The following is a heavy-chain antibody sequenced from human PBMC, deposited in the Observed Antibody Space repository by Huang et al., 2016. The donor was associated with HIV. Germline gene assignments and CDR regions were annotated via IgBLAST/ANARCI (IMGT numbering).Heavy chain of an antibody. CDR3: AISGTYSGDFDI. Sequence: QVQLVQSGSELKEPGASVKVSCKASEYTFTHGFNWGRQAPGKGLEWMGWSNTNTGTPTYAQGITGRFGFSLDTSGDTAYLHITNLRADDTAVYYCAISGTYSGDFDIWGQGTLVSVS. CDR2: SNTNTGTP. CDR1: EYTFTHG. J-gene: IGHJ3*02. V-gene: IGHV7-4-1*02. D-gene: IGHD1-26*01.